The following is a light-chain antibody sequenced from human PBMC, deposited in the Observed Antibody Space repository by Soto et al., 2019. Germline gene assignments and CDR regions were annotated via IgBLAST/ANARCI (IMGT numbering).Light chain of an antibody. J-gene: IGKJ5*01. CDR3: QQRSNWPRIT. CDR1: QSVSSN. V-gene: IGKV3-11*01. CDR2: DAS. Sequence: EIVMTQSPATLSVSPGERATLSCRASQSVSSNLAWYQQKPGQAPRLLIYDASSRATGIPARFSGSGSGTDFTLTISSLEPEDFAVYYCQQRSNWPRITFGQGTRLEI.